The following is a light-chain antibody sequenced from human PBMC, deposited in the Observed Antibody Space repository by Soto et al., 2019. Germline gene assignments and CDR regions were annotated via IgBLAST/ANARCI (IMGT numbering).Light chain of an antibody. CDR2: EGS. J-gene: IGLJ2*01. Sequence: QSVLTQPGSLSGSPGQSITISCSGTSNDIGTYNLVSWYQQHPGKAPKLIIFEGSRLPSGVSSRFSGSKSGNTASLTISGLRSEDEADYYCSSYAGSNTLVVFGGGTKLTVL. V-gene: IGLV2-23*01. CDR1: SNDIGTYNL. CDR3: SSYAGSNTLVV.